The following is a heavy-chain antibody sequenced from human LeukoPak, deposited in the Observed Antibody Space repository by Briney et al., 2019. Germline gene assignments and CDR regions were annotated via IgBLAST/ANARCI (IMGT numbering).Heavy chain of an antibody. CDR3: AKMDSDSSGFFSN. V-gene: IGHV1-18*01. Sequence: ASVKVSCKASGYSFTTYGIGWLRQAPGHGLEWIGWISVYNGNTNYADKVRGRVLVTTDISTTTAYLELRSLRYDDTAVYYCAKMDSDSSGFFSNWGQGTPVTVSS. D-gene: IGHD3-22*01. CDR1: GYSFTTYG. J-gene: IGHJ1*01. CDR2: ISVYNGNT.